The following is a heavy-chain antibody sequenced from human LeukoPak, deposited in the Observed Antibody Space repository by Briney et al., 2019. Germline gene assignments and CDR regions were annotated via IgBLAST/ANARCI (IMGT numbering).Heavy chain of an antibody. Sequence: PSETLSLTCAVYGGSFSGYYWSWIRQPPGKGLEWIGEINHSGSTNYNPSLKSRVTISVDTSKNQFSLKLSSVTAADTAVYYCARALGYSSSQVYNYWGQGTPVTVSS. J-gene: IGHJ4*02. CDR3: ARALGYSSSQVYNY. CDR2: INHSGST. D-gene: IGHD6-6*01. V-gene: IGHV4-34*01. CDR1: GGSFSGYY.